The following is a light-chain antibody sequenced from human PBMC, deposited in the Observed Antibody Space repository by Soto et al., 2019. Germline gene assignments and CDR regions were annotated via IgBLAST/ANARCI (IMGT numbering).Light chain of an antibody. CDR3: PQYGK. CDR1: HIMSSW. J-gene: IGKJ1*01. Sequence: DFQITHSHSTLSASLGDILTITCRASHIMSSWLSWYQQKPGKAPQLLIYDASSLETGVPSRFSGSGSGTECTRTISNLQAEDFATDYCPQYGKCGQGTKGEI. V-gene: IGKV1-5*01. CDR2: DAS.